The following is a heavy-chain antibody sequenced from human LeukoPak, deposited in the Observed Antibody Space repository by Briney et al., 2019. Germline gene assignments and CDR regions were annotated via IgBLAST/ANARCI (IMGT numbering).Heavy chain of an antibody. CDR1: GFTFSSYA. D-gene: IGHD3-10*01. V-gene: IGHV3-23*01. CDR3: AKDRAHYYGSGSYFY. J-gene: IGHJ4*02. Sequence: GGSLRLSCATSGFTFSSYAMSRVRQAPGKGLEWVSAISGSGGSTYYADSVKGRFTISRDNSKNTLYLQMNSLRAEDTAVYYCAKDRAHYYGSGSYFYWGQGTLVTVSS. CDR2: ISGSGGST.